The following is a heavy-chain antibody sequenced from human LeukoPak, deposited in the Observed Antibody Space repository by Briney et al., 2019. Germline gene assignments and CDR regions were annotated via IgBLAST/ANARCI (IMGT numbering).Heavy chain of an antibody. CDR2: ITWNRDNI. CDR1: GFTFDDYA. CDR3: ARDSPITMIVVGFDP. D-gene: IGHD3-22*01. J-gene: IGHJ5*02. V-gene: IGHV3-9*01. Sequence: TGGSLRLSCTVSGFTFDDYAMHWVRNTPGKGLEWVAGITWNRDNIGYGDSVKGRFTISRDNAKNSLYLQMNSLRAEDTAVYYCARDSPITMIVVGFDPWGQGTLVTVSS.